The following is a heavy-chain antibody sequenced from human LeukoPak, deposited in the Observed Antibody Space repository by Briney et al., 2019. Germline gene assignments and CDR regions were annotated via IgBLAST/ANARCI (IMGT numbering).Heavy chain of an antibody. CDR1: GFTFSSYS. J-gene: IGHJ6*02. CDR3: AREPRYSSGWMTDYYYGMDV. D-gene: IGHD6-19*01. Sequence: GGSLRLSCAASGFTFSSYSMNWVRQAPGKGLEWVSYISSSSTIYYADSVKGRFTISRDNAKNSLYLQMNSLRAEDTAVYYCAREPRYSSGWMTDYYYGMDVWGQGTTVTVSS. V-gene: IGHV3-48*04. CDR2: ISSSSTI.